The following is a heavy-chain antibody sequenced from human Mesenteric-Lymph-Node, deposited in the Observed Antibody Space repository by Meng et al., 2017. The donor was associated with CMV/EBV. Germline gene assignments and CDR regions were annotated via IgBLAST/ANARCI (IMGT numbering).Heavy chain of an antibody. J-gene: IGHJ6*02. V-gene: IGHV1-18*01. Sequence: ASVKVSCKASGYIFTNYGVSWVRQAPGQGLEWMGWINIYNGNTNYAQKFQGRVTITADKSTSTAYMELSSLRSEDTAVYYCATLYALRDYYYYGMDVWGQGTTVTVSS. D-gene: IGHD2-2*02. CDR2: INIYNGNT. CDR1: GYIFTNYG. CDR3: ATLYALRDYYYYGMDV.